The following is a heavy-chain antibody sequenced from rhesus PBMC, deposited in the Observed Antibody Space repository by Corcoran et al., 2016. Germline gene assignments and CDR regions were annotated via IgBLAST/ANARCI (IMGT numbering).Heavy chain of an antibody. CDR3: ARVEAAAGTGAFDF. CDR1: GFSLSTSGMG. V-gene: IGHV2S1*01. Sequence: QVTLKESGPALVKPTQTLTLTCTFSGFSLSTSGMGVGWIRQPPGKALEWLASIYWDDDKYYSTSLKRRLTNSKDTSKNQVVLTMTNMDPVDTATYYCARVEAAAGTGAFDFWGQGLRVTVSS. D-gene: IGHD6-31*01. CDR2: IYWDDDK. J-gene: IGHJ3*01.